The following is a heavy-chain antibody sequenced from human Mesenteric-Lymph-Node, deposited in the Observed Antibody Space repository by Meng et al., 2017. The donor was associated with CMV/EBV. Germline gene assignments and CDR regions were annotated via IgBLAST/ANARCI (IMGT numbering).Heavy chain of an antibody. CDR3: SRRLSVISPFDY. V-gene: IGHV4-4*02. Sequence: AVSGGSISSFNWWSWVRQSTGKGLEWIREIYHGGNTNYNPSLKSRVTMSVDKSKNQFSLNLSSVTAADTAVYYCSRRLSVISPFDYWGQGTLVTVSS. J-gene: IGHJ4*02. CDR2: IYHGGNT. D-gene: IGHD2-21*01. CDR1: GGSISSFNW.